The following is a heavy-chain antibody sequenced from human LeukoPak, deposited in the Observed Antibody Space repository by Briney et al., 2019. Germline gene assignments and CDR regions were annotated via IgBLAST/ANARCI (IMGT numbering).Heavy chain of an antibody. D-gene: IGHD1-1*01. V-gene: IGHV4-39*01. CDR1: GGTISSSSYY. Sequence: SETLSLTCAVSGGTISSSSYYWGWTRQPPGKGLEWIGSMYYSRSTYYNPYLKIRVAIYVDTSKNQFYLKLSSVTAADTALYSCARHSSLRTFDYWGQGTLVTVSS. CDR3: ARHSSLRTFDY. J-gene: IGHJ4*02. CDR2: MYYSRST.